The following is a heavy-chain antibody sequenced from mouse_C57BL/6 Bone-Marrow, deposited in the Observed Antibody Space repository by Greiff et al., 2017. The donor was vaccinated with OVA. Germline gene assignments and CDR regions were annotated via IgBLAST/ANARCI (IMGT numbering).Heavy chain of an antibody. J-gene: IGHJ2*01. CDR3: ARWTTRVFDY. D-gene: IGHD1-1*01. CDR2: INPGSGGT. V-gene: IGHV1-54*01. CDR1: GYAFTNYL. Sequence: VQLQQSGAELVRPGTSVKVSCKASGYAFTNYLIEWVKQRPGQGLEWIGVINPGSGGTNYNEKFKGKATLTADKSSSTAYMQLSSLTSEDSAVYFCARWTTRVFDYWGQGTTLTVSS.